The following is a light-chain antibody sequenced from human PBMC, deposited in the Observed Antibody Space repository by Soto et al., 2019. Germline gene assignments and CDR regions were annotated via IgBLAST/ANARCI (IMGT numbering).Light chain of an antibody. J-gene: IGKJ1*01. CDR1: QSISSY. CDR3: KQSYSTPWT. Sequence: DIQMTQSPSSLSASVGDRVTITCRASQSISSYLNWYQQKPGKAPKPLIYAAYSLQSGVQSRFSGSGSGTDFTLTISSLQPEDFATYYCKQSYSTPWTFGQGTKVDIK. V-gene: IGKV1-39*01. CDR2: AAY.